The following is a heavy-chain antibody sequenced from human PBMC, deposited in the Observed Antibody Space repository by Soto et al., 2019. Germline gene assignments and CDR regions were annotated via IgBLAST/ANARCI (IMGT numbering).Heavy chain of an antibody. J-gene: IGHJ6*04. V-gene: IGHV4-34*01. CDR3: ARRVADDSSGSYRGMDV. CDR2: INHSGST. CDR1: GGSFSGYY. Sequence: PSETLSLTCAVYGGSFSGYYWSWIRQPPGKGLEWIGEINHSGSTNYNPSLKSRVTISVDTSKNQFSLKLSSVTAADTAVYYCARRVADDSSGSYRGMDVWGKGTTVTVSS. D-gene: IGHD3-10*01.